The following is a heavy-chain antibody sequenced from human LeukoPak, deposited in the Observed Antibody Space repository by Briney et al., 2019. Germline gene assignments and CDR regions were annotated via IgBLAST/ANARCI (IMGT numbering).Heavy chain of an antibody. D-gene: IGHD3-10*01. J-gene: IGHJ4*02. CDR2: ISTSAST. CDR1: GGSFSGYY. CDR3: AGGATPGVY. V-gene: IGHV4-34*01. Sequence: KPSETLSLTCGLYGGSFSGYYWTWIRPPPAKGLEWIGEISTSASTTSITSLKSRVTMSLDTHNNQFSLKVTSVTAADTAVYCCAGGATPGVYWGQGTVVTVSS.